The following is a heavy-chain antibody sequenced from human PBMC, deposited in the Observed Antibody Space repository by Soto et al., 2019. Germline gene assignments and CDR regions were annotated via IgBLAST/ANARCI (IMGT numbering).Heavy chain of an antibody. CDR3: ARIRRYCAGGSWYGGPFDL. D-gene: IGHD2-15*01. V-gene: IGHV2-26*01. CDR1: GFSLSDVRMG. J-gene: IGHJ2*01. CDR2: IFSSDDK. Sequence: QVTLKESGPVVVKPTETLTLTCTVSGFSLSDVRMGVTWIRQPPGKALEWLAHIFSSDDKSYSTSLKSRLTISKDTSKSQVVLSMTNMDPVDTATYYCARIRRYCAGGSWYGGPFDLWGRGTLVTVSS.